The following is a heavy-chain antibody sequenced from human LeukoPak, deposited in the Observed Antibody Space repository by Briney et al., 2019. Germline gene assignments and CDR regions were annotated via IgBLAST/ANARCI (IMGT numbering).Heavy chain of an antibody. J-gene: IGHJ4*02. CDR2: ISGNGQKT. Sequence: GESLRLSCSASGFTFSRFATTWVRQLPGKGLQWVSTISGNGQKTYYGDSVTGRFSVSRDNSNNILFLQMDSLRADDSALYYCAKDANYYDSSAFFIPFDSWGQGTLVTVSS. V-gene: IGHV3-23*01. D-gene: IGHD3-22*01. CDR1: GFTFSRFA. CDR3: AKDANYYDSSAFFIPFDS.